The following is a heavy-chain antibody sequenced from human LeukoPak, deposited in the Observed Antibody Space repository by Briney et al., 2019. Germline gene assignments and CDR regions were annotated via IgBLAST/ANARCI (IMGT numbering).Heavy chain of an antibody. Sequence: GGSLRLSCAASGFTITSYPMRWVRQAPGKGVEWVSTIGTYGTPFYTDSVKGRFTISRDSSKNTPYLQMDSLRDDDTAVYYCARGSGYYYEYWAQGTLVTVSS. CDR3: ARGSGYYYEY. V-gene: IGHV3-23*01. J-gene: IGHJ4*02. D-gene: IGHD1-14*01. CDR1: GFTITSYP. CDR2: IGTYGTP.